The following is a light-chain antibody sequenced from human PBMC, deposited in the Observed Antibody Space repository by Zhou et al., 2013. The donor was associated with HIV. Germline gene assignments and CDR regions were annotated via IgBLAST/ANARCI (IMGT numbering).Light chain of an antibody. J-gene: IGKJ2*01. CDR1: QSVSSSY. Sequence: PGERATLSCRASQSVSSSYLAWYQQKPGQAPRLLIYGASSRATGIPDRFSGSGSGTDFTLTISRLEPEDFAVYYCQHYGSPYTFGQGTELEIK. CDR3: QHYGSPYT. CDR2: GAS. V-gene: IGKV3-20*01.